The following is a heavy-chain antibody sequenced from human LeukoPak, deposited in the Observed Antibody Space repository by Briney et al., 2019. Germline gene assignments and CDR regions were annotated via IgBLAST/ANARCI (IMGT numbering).Heavy chain of an antibody. CDR1: GGSISSYF. CDR3: ARTIEVPGPLDY. J-gene: IGHJ4*02. Sequence: PSETLSRKCTVSGGSISSYFWTWFRQPPGKGLEWIGYMHYSGRTNYNPSLKSRVAISGDTSKNQFSLKVTSVTAADTAVYFCARTIEVPGPLDYWGQGTLVTVSS. V-gene: IGHV4-59*01. CDR2: MHYSGRT. D-gene: IGHD6-19*01.